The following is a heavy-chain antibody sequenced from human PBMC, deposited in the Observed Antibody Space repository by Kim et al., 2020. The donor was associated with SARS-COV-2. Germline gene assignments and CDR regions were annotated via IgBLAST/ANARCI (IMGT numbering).Heavy chain of an antibody. CDR3: ARQYSSSKANQIDY. CDR1: GYTFTSYA. Sequence: ASVKVSCKASGYTFTSYAMNWVRQAPGQGLEWMGWINTNTGNPTYAQGFTGRFVFSLDTSVSTAYLQISSLKAEDTAVYYCARQYSSSKANQIDYWGQGTLVTVSS. V-gene: IGHV7-4-1*02. D-gene: IGHD6-13*01. J-gene: IGHJ4*02. CDR2: INTNTGNP.